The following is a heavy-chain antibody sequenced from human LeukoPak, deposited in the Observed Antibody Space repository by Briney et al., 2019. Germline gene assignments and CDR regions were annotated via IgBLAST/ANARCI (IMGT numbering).Heavy chain of an antibody. V-gene: IGHV4-30-2*01. Sequence: PSETLSLTCAVSGGSISSGGYSWSWIRQPPGKGLEWIGYIYHSGSTYYNPSPKSRVTISVDTSKNQFSLKLSSVTAADTAVYYCARERPDFGGFDPWGQGTLVTVSS. CDR3: ARERPDFGGFDP. CDR1: GGSISSGGYS. CDR2: IYHSGST. J-gene: IGHJ5*02. D-gene: IGHD3/OR15-3a*01.